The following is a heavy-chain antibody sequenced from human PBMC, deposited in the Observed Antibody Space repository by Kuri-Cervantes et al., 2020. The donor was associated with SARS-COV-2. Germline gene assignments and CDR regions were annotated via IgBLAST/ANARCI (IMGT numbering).Heavy chain of an antibody. CDR3: ARTVTGSGEQWQHNY. D-gene: IGHD6-19*01. CDR2: IRYDGSNK. J-gene: IGHJ4*02. Sequence: GGSLRLSCAASGFTFSSYGMHWVRQAPGKGLEWVAFIRYDGSNKYYADSVKGRFTISRDNSKNTLYLQMNSLRAGDTAVYYCARTVTGSGEQWQHNYWGQGTLVTVSS. V-gene: IGHV3-30*02. CDR1: GFTFSSYG.